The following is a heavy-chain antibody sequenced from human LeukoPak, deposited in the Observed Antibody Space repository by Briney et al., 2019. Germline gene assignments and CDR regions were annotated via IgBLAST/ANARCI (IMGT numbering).Heavy chain of an antibody. D-gene: IGHD3-22*01. CDR3: ASYDSSGHDAFDI. CDR1: GGSFSGYY. J-gene: IGHJ3*02. Sequence: SETLSLTCAVYGGSFSGYYWSWIRQPPGKGLEWIGEINHSVSTNYNPSLKSRVTISVDTSKNQFSLKLSSVTAADTAVYYCASYDSSGHDAFDIWGQGTMVTVSS. V-gene: IGHV4-34*01. CDR2: INHSVST.